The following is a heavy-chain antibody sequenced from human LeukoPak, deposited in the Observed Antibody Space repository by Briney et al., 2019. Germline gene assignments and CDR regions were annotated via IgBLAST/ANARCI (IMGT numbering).Heavy chain of an antibody. CDR2: IWYDGSQR. CDR1: GFIFSTYG. Sequence: GGSLRLSCVASGFIFSTYGLHWVRQSPGRGLEWVAVIWYDGSQRYYADSVKGRFTISRDDSQNTIYLQMDSLRAEDTAVYYCATSSPRNYFDHWGQGTLVTVFS. D-gene: IGHD1-14*01. V-gene: IGHV3-33*01. J-gene: IGHJ4*02. CDR3: ATSSPRNYFDH.